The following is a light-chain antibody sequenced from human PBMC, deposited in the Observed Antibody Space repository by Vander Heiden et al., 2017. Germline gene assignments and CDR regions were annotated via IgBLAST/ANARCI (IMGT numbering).Light chain of an antibody. V-gene: IGKV2-28*01. J-gene: IGKJ2*01. CDR1: QSLRHSNGYNY. Sequence: IAMTQSPLSLPVTPGEPASISCRSSQSLRHSNGYNYLDWYLQKPGQSPQLLIYLGSNRASGVPDRFSGSGSGTDFTLKISRVEAEDVGVYYCMQALQTPYTFGQGTKLEIK. CDR2: LGS. CDR3: MQALQTPYT.